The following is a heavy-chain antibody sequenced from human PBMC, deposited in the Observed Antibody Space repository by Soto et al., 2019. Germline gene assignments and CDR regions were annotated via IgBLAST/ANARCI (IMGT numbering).Heavy chain of an antibody. V-gene: IGHV3-30-3*01. CDR2: ISYDGSNK. D-gene: IGHD3-10*01. CDR1: GFTFSSYA. J-gene: IGHJ4*02. CDR3: ARDRAQMSLWFGEFDY. Sequence: QVQLVESGGGVVQPGRSLRLSCAASGFTFSSYAMHWVRQAPGKGLEWVAVISYDGSNKYYADSVKGRFTISRDNSKNTLYLQMNSLRAEDTAVYYCARDRAQMSLWFGEFDYWGQGTLVTVSS.